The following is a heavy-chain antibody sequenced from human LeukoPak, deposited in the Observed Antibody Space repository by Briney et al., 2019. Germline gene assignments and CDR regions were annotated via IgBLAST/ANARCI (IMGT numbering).Heavy chain of an antibody. CDR1: GGSISSYY. CDR3: ARSYGDYVPNRGFDP. CDR2: IYYSGST. Sequence: PSETLSLTCTVSGGSISSYYWSWIRQPPGKGLEWIGYIYYSGSTNYNPSLKSRVTISVDTSKNQFSLKLSSVTAADTAVYYCARSYGDYVPNRGFDPWGQGTLVTVSS. V-gene: IGHV4-59*01. J-gene: IGHJ5*02. D-gene: IGHD4-17*01.